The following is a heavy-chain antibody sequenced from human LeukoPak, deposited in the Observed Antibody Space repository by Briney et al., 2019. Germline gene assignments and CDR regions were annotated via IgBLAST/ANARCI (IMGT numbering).Heavy chain of an antibody. CDR3: ARGSNGDYGFVRLYYYYYMDV. J-gene: IGHJ6*03. CDR2: MNPNSGNT. Sequence: GASVNVSCKASGYTFTSYDINWVRQAPGQGLEWMGWMNPNSGNTGYAQKFQGRVTMTRNTSISTAYMELSSLRSEDTAVYYCARGSNGDYGFVRLYYYYYMDVWGKGTTVTISS. CDR1: GYTFTSYD. D-gene: IGHD4-17*01. V-gene: IGHV1-8*01.